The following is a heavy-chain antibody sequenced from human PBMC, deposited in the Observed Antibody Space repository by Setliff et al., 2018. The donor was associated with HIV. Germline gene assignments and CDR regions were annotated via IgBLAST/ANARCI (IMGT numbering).Heavy chain of an antibody. Sequence: SETLSLTCTVAGGSISSSSYYWGWIRQPPGKGLEWIGSIYYSGSTYYNPSLKSRVTISVDTSKNQFSLKLSSLTAADTAVYYCASPASGGSSGQYHYWGQGTLVTVSS. CDR3: ASPASGGSSGQYHY. V-gene: IGHV4-39*01. J-gene: IGHJ4*02. CDR2: IYYSGST. D-gene: IGHD6-19*01. CDR1: GGSISSSSYY.